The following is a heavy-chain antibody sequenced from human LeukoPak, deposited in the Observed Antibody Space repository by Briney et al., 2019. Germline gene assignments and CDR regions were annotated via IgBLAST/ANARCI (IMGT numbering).Heavy chain of an antibody. V-gene: IGHV1-69*02. J-gene: IGHJ5*02. CDR2: IIPILGIA. CDR3: AGQLWTNYNWFDP. D-gene: IGHD5-18*01. CDR1: GGTFSSYT. Sequence: SVKVSCKASGGTFSSYTISWVRQAPGQGLEWMGRIIPILGIANYAQKFQGRVTITADKSTGTAYMELSSLRPEDTAVYYCAGQLWTNYNWFDPWGQGTLVTVSS.